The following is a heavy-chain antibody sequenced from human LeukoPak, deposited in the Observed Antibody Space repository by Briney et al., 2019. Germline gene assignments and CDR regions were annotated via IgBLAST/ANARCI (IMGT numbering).Heavy chain of an antibody. Sequence: PSETLSLTCAVSGGSFSGYSWSWIRQPPGKGLEWVGEINHSGSTNYNPSRKSRLTISVDASKNQFSLKLSSVTAADTAVYYCARGALWLRYHWFDPWGQGTLVTASS. D-gene: IGHD5-18*01. V-gene: IGHV4-34*01. CDR3: ARGALWLRYHWFDP. CDR2: INHSGST. CDR1: GGSFSGYS. J-gene: IGHJ5*02.